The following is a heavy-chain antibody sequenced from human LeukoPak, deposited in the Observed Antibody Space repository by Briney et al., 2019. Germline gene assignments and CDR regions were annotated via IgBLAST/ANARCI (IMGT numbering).Heavy chain of an antibody. Sequence: GASVKVSCKASGYTFTGYYMHWVRQAPGQGLEWMGWINPNSGGTNYAQKFQGRVTMTRDTSISTAYMELSRLRSDDTAVYYCARTDCTNGVCYTYLDYWGQGTLVTVSS. J-gene: IGHJ4*02. CDR1: GYTFTGYY. CDR2: INPNSGGT. D-gene: IGHD2-8*01. V-gene: IGHV1-2*02. CDR3: ARTDCTNGVCYTYLDY.